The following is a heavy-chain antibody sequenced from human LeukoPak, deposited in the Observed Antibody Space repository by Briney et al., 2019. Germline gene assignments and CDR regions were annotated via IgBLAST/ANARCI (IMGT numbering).Heavy chain of an antibody. J-gene: IGHJ4*02. CDR3: ARHPSYGSGSLYYFDY. V-gene: IGHV4-34*01. Sequence: SETLSLTCAVYGGSFSTYYGTWIRQSPGKGLEWIGEINHNGDTNYKPSLKSRVTISVDTSKNQFSLRLRSVTAADTAVYYCARHPSYGSGSLYYFDYWGQGTLVTVSS. CDR1: GGSFSTYY. CDR2: INHNGDT. D-gene: IGHD3-10*01.